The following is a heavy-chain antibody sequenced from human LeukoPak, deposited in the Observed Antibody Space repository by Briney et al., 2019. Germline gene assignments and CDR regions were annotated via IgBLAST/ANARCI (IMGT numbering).Heavy chain of an antibody. D-gene: IGHD2-21*02. Sequence: SETLSLTCAVSGRSMSSADYYWSWIRQSPGKGLEWIGFIYYSGSTYYNPSLKSRVTISVDTSKNQFSLKLRSVTAADTAVYYCASIVVVTAAIDYWGQGTLVTVSS. CDR2: IYYSGST. CDR1: GRSMSSADYY. V-gene: IGHV4-30-4*01. CDR3: ASIVVVTAAIDY. J-gene: IGHJ4*02.